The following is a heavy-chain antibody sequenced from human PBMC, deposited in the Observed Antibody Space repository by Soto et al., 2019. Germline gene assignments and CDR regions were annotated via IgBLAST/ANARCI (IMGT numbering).Heavy chain of an antibody. J-gene: IGHJ4*02. V-gene: IGHV3-23*01. Sequence: DVQLLESGGGLVQPGGSLRLSCAAGGFTYSNYGMTWVRQAPGRGLEWVSALSASGANTYYADSVKGRFTISRDNSKNTLYLQMNSLRAEDTAVYYCAKETRSRGPLDYWGQGTLVTVSS. CDR1: GFTYSNYG. CDR2: LSASGANT. D-gene: IGHD5-12*01. CDR3: AKETRSRGPLDY.